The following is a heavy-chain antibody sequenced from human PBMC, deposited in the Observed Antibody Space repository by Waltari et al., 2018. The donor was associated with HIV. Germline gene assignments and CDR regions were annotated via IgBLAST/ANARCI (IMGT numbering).Heavy chain of an antibody. CDR1: GGSIRTGSYS. J-gene: IGHJ6*02. D-gene: IGHD3-22*01. Sequence: QVLLQESGPGRLKPSDTLSLPCRVSGGSIRTGSYSWNRVTPAAGTASEWIGRVYNRGNTNYSPSLRGRVTISIDTSKNQFSLNLNSVTAADTAVYFCARDHAVVLSSNPRQSVYYYYGMDVWGQGTTVTVSS. CDR2: VYNRGNT. CDR3: ARDHAVVLSSNPRQSVYYYYGMDV. V-gene: IGHV4-61*02.